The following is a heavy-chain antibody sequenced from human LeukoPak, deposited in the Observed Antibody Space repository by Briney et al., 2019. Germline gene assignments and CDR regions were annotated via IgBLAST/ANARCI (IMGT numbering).Heavy chain of an antibody. Sequence: SETLSLTCTVSGGSVSYYYWSWIRQSPGKGLEWIGYIYYTETSYNPSLKSRVTISADTSKNQFSRKLYSVTAADTAVYYCATRKLGNDYWGQGTLVTVSS. V-gene: IGHV4-59*02. CDR3: ATRKLGNDY. J-gene: IGHJ4*02. CDR1: GGSVSYYY. CDR2: IYYTET. D-gene: IGHD7-27*01.